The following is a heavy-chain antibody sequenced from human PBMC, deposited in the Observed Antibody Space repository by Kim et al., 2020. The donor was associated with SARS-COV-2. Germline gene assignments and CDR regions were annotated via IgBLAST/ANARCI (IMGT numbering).Heavy chain of an antibody. CDR2: INAGNGNT. Sequence: ASVKVSCKASGYTFTSYAMHWVRQAPGQRLEWMGWINAGNGNTKYSQKFQGRVTITRDTSASTAYMELSSLRSEDTAVYYCARGRYSAVAGGKYYFDYWGQGTLVTVSS. J-gene: IGHJ4*02. CDR3: ARGRYSAVAGGKYYFDY. D-gene: IGHD6-19*01. CDR1: GYTFTSYA. V-gene: IGHV1-3*01.